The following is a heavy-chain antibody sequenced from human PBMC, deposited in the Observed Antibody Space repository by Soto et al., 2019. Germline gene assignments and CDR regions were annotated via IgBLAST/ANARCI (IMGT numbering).Heavy chain of an antibody. CDR1: GFTFSSYA. V-gene: IGHV3-30-3*01. J-gene: IGHJ6*02. Sequence: GGSLRLSCAASGFTFSSYAMHWVRQAPGKGLEWVAVISYDGSNKYYADSVKGRFTISRDNSKNTLYLQMNSLRAEDTAVYYCARDLEMYSSSSFAYLAAYGMDVWGQGTTVTVSS. CDR3: ARDLEMYSSSSFAYLAAYGMDV. CDR2: ISYDGSNK. D-gene: IGHD6-6*01.